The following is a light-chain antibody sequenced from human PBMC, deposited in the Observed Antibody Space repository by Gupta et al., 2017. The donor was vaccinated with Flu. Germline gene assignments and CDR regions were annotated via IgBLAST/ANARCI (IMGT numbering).Light chain of an antibody. V-gene: IGKV1-5*03. CDR2: KAS. CDR1: QTISTW. Sequence: DIQMTQSPSTLSASVGDRVTITCRAGQTISTWLAWYQQKPGKAPNLLIYKASTLESGVPSRFSGSGSGTEFTLTISSLQPDDFATYYCQQYNSYPRTFGQGTKVEVK. CDR3: QQYNSYPRT. J-gene: IGKJ1*01.